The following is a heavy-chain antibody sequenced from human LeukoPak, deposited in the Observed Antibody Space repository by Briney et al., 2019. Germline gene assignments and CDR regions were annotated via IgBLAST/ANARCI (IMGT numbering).Heavy chain of an antibody. Sequence: SESLSLTCTVSGGSINNYYWSWTRQPPGKGLEWIGYIYYSGSTDYNPSLKSRVTISVDTFKNQFSLKLNSVTAADTAVYYCARDNEDTCGNGDWFDPWGQGTLVTVSS. D-gene: IGHD4-23*01. CDR3: ARDNEDTCGNGDWFDP. CDR1: GGSINNYY. J-gene: IGHJ5*02. V-gene: IGHV4-59*01. CDR2: IYYSGST.